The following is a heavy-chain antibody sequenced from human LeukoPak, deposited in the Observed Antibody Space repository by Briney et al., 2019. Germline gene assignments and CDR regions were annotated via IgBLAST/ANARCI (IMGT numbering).Heavy chain of an antibody. V-gene: IGHV4-39*01. CDR2: IYYSGST. J-gene: IGHJ4*02. D-gene: IGHD3-3*01. CDR1: GGSISSSSYY. Sequence: SETLSLTCTVSGGSISSSSYYWGWIRQPPGKGLEWIGSIYYSGSTYYNPSLKSRVTISVDTSKNQFSLKLSSVTAADTAVYYCARTYYDFWSGYGEFDYWGQGTLVTVSS. CDR3: ARTYYDFWSGYGEFDY.